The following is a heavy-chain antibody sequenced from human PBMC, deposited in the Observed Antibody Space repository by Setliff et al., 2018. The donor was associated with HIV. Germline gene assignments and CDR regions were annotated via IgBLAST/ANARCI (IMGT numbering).Heavy chain of an antibody. J-gene: IGHJ3*02. V-gene: IGHV4-34*01. CDR2: INHSGST. CDR3: ARGFNSSGSHAFDI. D-gene: IGHD3-22*01. Sequence: SETLSLTCAVYGGSFSGYYWSWIRQPPGKGLEWIGEINHSGSTNYNPSLKSRVTISVDTSKNQFSLKLSSVTAADTAVYYCARGFNSSGSHAFDIWG. CDR1: GGSFSGYY.